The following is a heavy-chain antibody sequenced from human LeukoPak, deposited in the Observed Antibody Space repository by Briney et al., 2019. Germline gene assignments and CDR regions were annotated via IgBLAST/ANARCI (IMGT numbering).Heavy chain of an antibody. CDR1: GFSFTSYA. Sequence: PGGSLRLSCEVSGFSFTSYAMTWVRQAPGKGLEWIAYITGTSTTFYYADSVKGRFTISRDNAMNSLYLQMNRLTVADMAVYSCARSLRGYDTLSAFWGPGTRVTVS. D-gene: IGHD5-12*01. V-gene: IGHV3-48*01. CDR3: ARSLRGYDTLSAF. CDR2: ITGTSTTF. J-gene: IGHJ4*01.